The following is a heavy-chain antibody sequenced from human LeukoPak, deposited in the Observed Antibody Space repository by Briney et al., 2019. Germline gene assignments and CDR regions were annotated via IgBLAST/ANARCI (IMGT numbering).Heavy chain of an antibody. D-gene: IGHD3-9*01. CDR1: GYTFTSYG. CDR3: ARISPLRYFDSD. CDR2: ISAHNGNT. V-gene: IGHV1-18*01. J-gene: IGHJ4*02. Sequence: ASVKVSCKASGYTFTSYGISWVRQAPGQGLEWMGWISAHNGNTNYAQKLQGRVTMTTDTSTSTAYMELRSLRSDDTTVYYCARISPLRYFDSDWGQGTLVTVSS.